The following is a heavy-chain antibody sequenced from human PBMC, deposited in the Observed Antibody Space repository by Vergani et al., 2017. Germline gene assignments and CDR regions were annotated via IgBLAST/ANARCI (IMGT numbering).Heavy chain of an antibody. D-gene: IGHD3-9*01. J-gene: IGHJ4*02. Sequence: EVQLVESGGGLVKPGGSLRLSCAASGFTFDDYAMHWVRQAPGKGLEWVSGISWNSGSIGYADSVKGRFTISRDNAKNSLYLQMNSLRAEDTALYYCAKGLGGYDILTELDYWGQGTLVTVSS. CDR3: AKGLGGYDILTELDY. V-gene: IGHV3-9*01. CDR1: GFTFDDYA. CDR2: ISWNSGSI.